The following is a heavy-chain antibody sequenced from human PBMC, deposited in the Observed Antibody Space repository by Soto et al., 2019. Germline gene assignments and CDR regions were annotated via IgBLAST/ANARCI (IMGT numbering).Heavy chain of an antibody. V-gene: IGHV4-34*01. J-gene: IGHJ4*02. CDR1: GGSFSGYY. D-gene: IGHD5-12*01. CDR2: INHSGST. Sequence: CAVYGGSFSGYYWSWIRQPPGKGLEWIGEINHSGSTNYNPSLKSRVTISVDTSKNQFSLKLSSVTAADTAVYYCARPGYSGYEAAFDYWVQGTLVT. CDR3: ARPGYSGYEAAFDY.